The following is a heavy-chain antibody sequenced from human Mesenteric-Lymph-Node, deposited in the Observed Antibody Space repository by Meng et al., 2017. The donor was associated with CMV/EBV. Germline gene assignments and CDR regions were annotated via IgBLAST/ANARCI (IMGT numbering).Heavy chain of an antibody. V-gene: IGHV3-30*02. CDR1: GFTFTTYG. D-gene: IGHD1-26*01. J-gene: IGHJ3*02. Sequence: GESLKISCAAPGFTFTTYGMHWVRQAPGKGLEGVAFIAYDGGSNKDYADSVKGRFTISRDNSKNTVYLQMNSLRDEDTAIYYCARDKSVGATTDAFDIWGQGTMVTVSS. CDR2: IAYDGGSNK. CDR3: ARDKSVGATTDAFDI.